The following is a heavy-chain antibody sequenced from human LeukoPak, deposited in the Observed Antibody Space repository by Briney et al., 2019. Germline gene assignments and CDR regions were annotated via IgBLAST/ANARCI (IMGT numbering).Heavy chain of an antibody. Sequence: GGSLRLSCAASGFTFSDFWMAWVRQAPGKGLEWVAHIKEDGSDKKYVDSVKGRFTISRDNPKNSLYLQMNSLRAEDTAVYYCARDIGYHTFDYWGQGGLVTVSS. V-gene: IGHV3-7*05. CDR3: ARDIGYHTFDY. D-gene: IGHD5-12*01. J-gene: IGHJ4*02. CDR1: GFTFSDFW. CDR2: IKEDGSDK.